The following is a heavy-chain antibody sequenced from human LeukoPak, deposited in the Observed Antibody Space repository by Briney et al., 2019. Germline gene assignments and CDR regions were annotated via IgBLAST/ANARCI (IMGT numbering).Heavy chain of an antibody. Sequence: PGGSLRLPCAASGFTFSSYAMHWVRQAPGKGLEWVAVISYDGSNKYYADSVKGRFTISRDNSKNTLYLQMNSLRAEDTAVYYCARDTDIVVVVAAYYFDYWGQGTLVTVSS. CDR1: GFTFSSYA. D-gene: IGHD2-15*01. CDR3: ARDTDIVVVVAAYYFDY. J-gene: IGHJ4*02. CDR2: ISYDGSNK. V-gene: IGHV3-30-3*01.